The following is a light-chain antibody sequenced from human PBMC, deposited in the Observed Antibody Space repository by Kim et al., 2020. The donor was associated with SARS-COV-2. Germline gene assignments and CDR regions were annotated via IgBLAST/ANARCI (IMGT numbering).Light chain of an antibody. CDR3: QVWDSSSDHPV. Sequence: SYELTQPPSVSVAPGKTARMTCGGNNIGGKSVHWYRQKPGQAPALVIFYDTDRPSGIPERMSGSNSGNTATLTISWVEAGDEADYCCQVWDSSSDHPVFG. J-gene: IGLJ3*02. CDR1: NIGGKS. V-gene: IGLV3-21*04. CDR2: YDT.